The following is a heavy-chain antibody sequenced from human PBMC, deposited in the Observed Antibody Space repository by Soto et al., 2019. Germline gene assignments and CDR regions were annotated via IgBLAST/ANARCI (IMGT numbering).Heavy chain of an antibody. CDR2: ISYDGSNK. Sequence: PGGSLRLSCAASGFTFSSYAMHWVRQVPGKGLEWVAVISYDGSNKYYADSVKGRFTISRDNSKNTLYLQMNSLRAEDTAVYYCARVDGMDVWGQGTTVTVSS. CDR3: ARVDGMDV. J-gene: IGHJ6*02. CDR1: GFTFSSYA. V-gene: IGHV3-30-3*01.